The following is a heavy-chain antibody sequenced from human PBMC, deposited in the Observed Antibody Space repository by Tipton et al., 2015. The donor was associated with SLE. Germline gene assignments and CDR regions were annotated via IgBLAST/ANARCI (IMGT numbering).Heavy chain of an antibody. CDR1: GGSFSGYY. J-gene: IGHJ3*02. V-gene: IGHV4-34*01. D-gene: IGHD2-21*01. CDR2: INHSGST. Sequence: TLSLTCAVYGGSFSGYYWSWIRQPPGKGLEWIGEINHSGSTNYNPSLKSRVTISVDTSKNQFSLKLSSVTAADTAVYYCAREIPTIYAFDIWGQGTMVTVSS. CDR3: AREIPTIYAFDI.